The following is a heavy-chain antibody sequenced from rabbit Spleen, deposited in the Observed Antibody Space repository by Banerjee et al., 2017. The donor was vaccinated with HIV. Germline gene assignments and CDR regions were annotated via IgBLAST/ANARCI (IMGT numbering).Heavy chain of an antibody. CDR3: ARSADGAGYGQWYLNL. CDR2: IYTGTGST. Sequence: QEQLVESGGGLVQPGASLTLTCTASGFSFGSSYWICWVRQAPGKGLEWIGCIYTGTGSTYYASWAKGRFTITKTSSTTVTLQMTSLTAADTATYFCARSADGAGYGQWYLNLWGPGTLVTVS. J-gene: IGHJ4*01. D-gene: IGHD6-1*01. CDR1: GFSFGSSYW. V-gene: IGHV1S45*01.